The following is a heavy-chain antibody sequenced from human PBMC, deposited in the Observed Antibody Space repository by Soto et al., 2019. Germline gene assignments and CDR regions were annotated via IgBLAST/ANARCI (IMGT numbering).Heavy chain of an antibody. V-gene: IGHV3-15*01. J-gene: IGHJ4*02. CDR2: IKSKTDGGTT. D-gene: IGHD5-18*01. CDR1: GFTFSNAW. CDR3: TTDNGYSYGSDPFFDY. Sequence: GWSLRLSCAASGFTFSNAWMSWVRQAPGKGLEWVGRIKSKTDGGTTDYAAPVKGRFTISRDDSKNTLYLQMNSLKTEDTAVYYCTTDNGYSYGSDPFFDYWGQGTLVTVSS.